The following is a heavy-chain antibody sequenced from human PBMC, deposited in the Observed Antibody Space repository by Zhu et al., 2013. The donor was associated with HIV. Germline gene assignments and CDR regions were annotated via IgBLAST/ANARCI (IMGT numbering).Heavy chain of an antibody. CDR3: VRDKIMVTFGELIKARYLQN. J-gene: IGHJ1*01. Sequence: QVQLVQSGAEVKKVGASVKVSCKASGYTFTRYGISWVRQAPGQRLEWMGWISAYSGNTNYARKLQDRITMTTDTVTNTAYMEMRRLRSDDTATYYCVRDKIMVTFGELIKARYLQNWGQGTLVSVSS. V-gene: IGHV1-18*01. CDR1: GYTFTRYG. D-gene: IGHD3-16*01. CDR2: ISAYSGNT.